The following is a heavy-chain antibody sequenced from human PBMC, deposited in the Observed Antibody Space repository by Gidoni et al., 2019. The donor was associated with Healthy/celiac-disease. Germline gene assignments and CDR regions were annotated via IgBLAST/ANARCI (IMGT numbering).Heavy chain of an antibody. D-gene: IGHD6-19*01. V-gene: IGHV4-59*01. CDR3: ARVSRTSSGWYKGLDY. CDR1: GRSISRYS. Sequence: VQLQESGPGLVKPSETLSLPCTVTGRSISRYSWSWIRQPPGKGLEWIGYIYYSGSTNYNPSLKSRVTISVDTSKNQFSLKLSSVTAADTAVYYCARVSRTSSGWYKGLDYWGQGTLVTVSS. J-gene: IGHJ4*02. CDR2: IYYSGST.